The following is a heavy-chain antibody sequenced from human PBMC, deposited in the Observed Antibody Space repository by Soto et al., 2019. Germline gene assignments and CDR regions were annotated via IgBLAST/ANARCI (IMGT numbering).Heavy chain of an antibody. CDR2: IIPIFGTA. CDR1: GGTFSGYA. Sequence: SVKVSCKASGGTFSGYAISWVRQAPGQGLEWMGGIIPIFGTANYAQKFQGRVTITADESTSTAYMELSSLRSEDTAVYYCARVQSYACSSTSCYGWFDTWGQGTLFTVSS. CDR3: ARVQSYACSSTSCYGWFDT. V-gene: IGHV1-69*13. D-gene: IGHD2-2*01. J-gene: IGHJ5*02.